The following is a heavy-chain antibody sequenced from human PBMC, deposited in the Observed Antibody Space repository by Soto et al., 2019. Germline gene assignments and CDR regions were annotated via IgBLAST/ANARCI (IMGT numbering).Heavy chain of an antibody. V-gene: IGHV1-2*02. Sequence: GASVKVSCKASGYTFTGYYMHWVRQAPGQGLEWMGWINPNSGGTNYAQKFQGRVTMTRDTSISTAYMELSRLRSDDTAVYYCARDPPLAATRLSFHYYYGMDVWGQGTTVTVSS. D-gene: IGHD5-12*01. CDR3: ARDPPLAATRLSFHYYYGMDV. CDR2: INPNSGGT. J-gene: IGHJ6*02. CDR1: GYTFTGYY.